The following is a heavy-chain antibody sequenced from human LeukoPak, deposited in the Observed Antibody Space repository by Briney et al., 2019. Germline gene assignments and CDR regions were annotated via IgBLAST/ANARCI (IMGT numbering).Heavy chain of an antibody. CDR2: IKYDGSER. V-gene: IGHV3-7*01. Sequence: PGGSLRLSCAASGFTFSTYLMTWVRQAPGKGLEWVATIKYDGSERYYVDSVKGRFTISRDNAKNSLSLQMNGLRAEDTAVYYCARDMMYSGGWDFDYWGQGTLVTVSS. D-gene: IGHD6-19*01. J-gene: IGHJ4*02. CDR3: ARDMMYSGGWDFDY. CDR1: GFTFSTYL.